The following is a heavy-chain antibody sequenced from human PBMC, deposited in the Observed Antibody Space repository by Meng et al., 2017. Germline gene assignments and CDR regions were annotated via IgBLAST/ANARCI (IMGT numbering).Heavy chain of an antibody. CDR3: ASLHYGQYYFDY. D-gene: IGHD4-17*01. CDR2: IYYSGST. Sequence: SETLSLTCTVSGGSISSYYWSWIRQPPGKGLEWIGYIYYSGSTNHNPSLKSRVTISVDTSKNQFSLKLSSVTAADTAVYYCASLHYGQYYFDYWGQGTLVTVSS. CDR1: GGSISSYY. V-gene: IGHV4-59*01. J-gene: IGHJ4*02.